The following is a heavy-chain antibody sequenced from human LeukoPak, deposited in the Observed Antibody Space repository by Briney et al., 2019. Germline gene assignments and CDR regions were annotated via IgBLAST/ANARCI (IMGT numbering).Heavy chain of an antibody. CDR1: GDSVSSNSAA. Sequence: SQTLSLTCAISGDSVSSNSAAWNWIRQSPSRGLEWLGRTYYRSKWYNDYAVSVKSRITINPDTSKNQFSLQLSSVTPEDTAVYYCARDRVITIFGVVTYNWSDPWGQGTLVTVSS. J-gene: IGHJ5*02. V-gene: IGHV6-1*01. D-gene: IGHD3-3*01. CDR3: ARDRVITIFGVVTYNWSDP. CDR2: TYYRSKWYN.